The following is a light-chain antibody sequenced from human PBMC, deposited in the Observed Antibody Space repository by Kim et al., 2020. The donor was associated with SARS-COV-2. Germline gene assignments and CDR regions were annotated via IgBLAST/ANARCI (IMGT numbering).Light chain of an antibody. Sequence: EIVLTQSPATLSLSPGETATLSCGASQTLGRTLAWYQQKPGQAPRLLIFDVSNRAPGIPARFSGSGSGTDFTLTINSLEPEDFAHYYCQQRSIWPITFGQGTRLEIK. CDR1: QTLGRT. J-gene: IGKJ5*01. V-gene: IGKV3-11*01. CDR3: QQRSIWPIT. CDR2: DVS.